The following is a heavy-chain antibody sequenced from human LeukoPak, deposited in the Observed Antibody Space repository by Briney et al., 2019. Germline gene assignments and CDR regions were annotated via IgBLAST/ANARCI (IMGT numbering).Heavy chain of an antibody. Sequence: ASVKVSCKTSGYTFTDYYMYWVRHPPGQGLECMGWLNPKSGGTKYADNFQGRVTMTRHTYIRTAYLELTSLKSDHTAIYYCARVAMTAPYSQPWGQGTLLTVSS. CDR2: LNPKSGGT. V-gene: IGHV1-2*02. CDR1: GYTFTDYY. CDR3: ARVAMTAPYSQP. J-gene: IGHJ1*01. D-gene: IGHD2-21*02.